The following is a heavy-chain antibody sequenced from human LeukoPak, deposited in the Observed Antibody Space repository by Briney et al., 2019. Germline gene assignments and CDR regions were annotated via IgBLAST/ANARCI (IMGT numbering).Heavy chain of an antibody. J-gene: IGHJ4*02. D-gene: IGHD2-2*02. CDR2: ISYDGSNK. CDR3: ARDDSVVVPAAIDY. V-gene: IGHV3-30-3*01. CDR1: GFTFSSYA. Sequence: PGGSLRLSCAASGFTFSSYAMHWVRQAPGKGLEWVAVISYDGSNKYYADSVKGRFTISRDNSKNTLCLQMNSLRAEDTAVYYCARDDSVVVPAAIDYWGQGTLVTVSS.